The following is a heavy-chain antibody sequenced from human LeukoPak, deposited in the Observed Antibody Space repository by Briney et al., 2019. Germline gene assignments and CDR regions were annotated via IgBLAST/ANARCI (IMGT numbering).Heavy chain of an antibody. CDR1: GFTFSSYG. CDR3: AAGLPRFGESEDDY. V-gene: IGHV3-23*01. CDR2: VTGSGSRT. D-gene: IGHD3-10*01. J-gene: IGHJ4*02. Sequence: PGGSLRLSCAASGFTFSSYGMSWVRQAPGKGLEWVSSVTGSGSRTYYADSVKGRFTISRDNSKNTLYLQMNSLRAEDTAGYYCAAGLPRFGESEDDYWGQGTLVTVSS.